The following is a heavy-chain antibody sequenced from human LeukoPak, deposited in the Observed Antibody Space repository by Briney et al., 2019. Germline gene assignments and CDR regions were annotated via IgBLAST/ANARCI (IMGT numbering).Heavy chain of an antibody. Sequence: GGSLRLSCGASVFAFSRDWMTWSRQAPGKGLEWVANIKQDGSTKYYVDSVKGRFTISRDNPTNSLYLQMDSLRGDDTAVYYCATEPPWGSDNYDIWGQGTMVTVSS. CDR2: IKQDGSTK. CDR3: ATEPPWGSDNYDI. J-gene: IGHJ3*02. CDR1: VFAFSRDW. V-gene: IGHV3-7*01. D-gene: IGHD7-27*01.